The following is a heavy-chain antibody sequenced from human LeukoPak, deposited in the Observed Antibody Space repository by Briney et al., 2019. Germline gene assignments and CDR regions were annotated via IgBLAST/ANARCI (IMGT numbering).Heavy chain of an antibody. CDR3: AKDWTPHNRVYDCLDA. Sequence: GGSLRLSCVGSGFAFGVHAMSSVRQAPGKGPEWVATIGSGADLFYAESVKGRFTISRDDPRNTVWLQMNSLRAEDTALYYCAKDWTPHNRVYDCLDAWGQGTQVTVSS. J-gene: IGHJ5*02. V-gene: IGHV3-23*01. CDR2: IGSGADL. D-gene: IGHD3-16*01. CDR1: GFAFGVHA.